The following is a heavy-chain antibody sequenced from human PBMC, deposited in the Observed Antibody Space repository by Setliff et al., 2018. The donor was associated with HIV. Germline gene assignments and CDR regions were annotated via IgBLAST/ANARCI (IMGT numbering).Heavy chain of an antibody. CDR2: IFYSGST. J-gene: IGHJ5*02. Sequence: SETLSLTCTVSGGSISSGGYYWSWIRQHPGKGLEWIGYIFYSGSTYYNPSLKSRVTISVDTSKDQFSLKLSSVTAADTAVYYCAREKRSGFSSGWTNWFDPWGQGTLVTVSS. CDR3: AREKRSGFSSGWTNWFDP. CDR1: GGSISSGGYY. D-gene: IGHD6-19*01. V-gene: IGHV4-31*03.